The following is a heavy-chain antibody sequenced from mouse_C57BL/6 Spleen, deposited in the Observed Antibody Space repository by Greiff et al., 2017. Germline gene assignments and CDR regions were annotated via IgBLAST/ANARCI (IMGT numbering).Heavy chain of an antibody. CDR2: IYPGDGDT. J-gene: IGHJ3*01. CDR1: GYAFSSSW. V-gene: IGHV1-82*01. CDR3: ARGTDGYYGWFAY. Sequence: QVQLQQSGPELVKPGASVKISCKASGYAFSSSWMNWVKQRPGKGLEWIGRIYPGDGDTNYNGKFKGQATLTADKSSSTAYMQLSSLTSEDAAVYVCARGTDGYYGWFAYWGQGTLVTVSA. D-gene: IGHD2-3*01.